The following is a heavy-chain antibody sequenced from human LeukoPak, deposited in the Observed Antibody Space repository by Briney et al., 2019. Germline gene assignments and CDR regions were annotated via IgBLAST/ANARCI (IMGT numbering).Heavy chain of an antibody. D-gene: IGHD3-10*01. CDR1: DYTFIVYY. V-gene: IGHV1-2*02. CDR2: INPNSGGT. J-gene: IGHJ3*01. CDR3: ARDRGVWAFDV. Sequence: ASVTVSCMSFDYTFIVYYIHWVRQAPGQGPEWMGWINPNSGGTIYAQRFQDRVTMTSDTSITTAYMELNRLRSDDTAVYYCARDRGVWAFDVWGQGTMVTVSS.